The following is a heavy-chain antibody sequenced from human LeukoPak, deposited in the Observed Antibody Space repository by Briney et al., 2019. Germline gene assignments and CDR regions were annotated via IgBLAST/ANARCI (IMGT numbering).Heavy chain of an antibody. CDR1: GFTFSSYS. CDR3: ARDYKYAFDN. V-gene: IGHV3-21*01. D-gene: IGHD5-24*01. Sequence: GGSLRLSCAASGFTFSSYSMNWVRQAPGKGLEWVSSITSSSSIYYADSVKGRFTISRDNAKNSLYLQMNSLRAEDTAVYYCARDYKYAFDNWGQGTLVTVSS. J-gene: IGHJ4*02. CDR2: ITSSSSI.